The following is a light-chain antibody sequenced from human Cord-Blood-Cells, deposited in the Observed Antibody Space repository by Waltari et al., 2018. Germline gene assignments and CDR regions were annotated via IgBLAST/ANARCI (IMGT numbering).Light chain of an antibody. V-gene: IGKV1-33*01. CDR1: QDISNY. CDR3: QQYDNLPWT. J-gene: IGKJ1*01. Sequence: DIQQTQSPSSLSASVGARVTITCQASQDISNYLNWYQQKPGKAPKLLIYDASNLETGVPSRFSGSGSGTDFTFTISSLQPEDIATYYCQQYDNLPWTFGQGTKVEIK. CDR2: DAS.